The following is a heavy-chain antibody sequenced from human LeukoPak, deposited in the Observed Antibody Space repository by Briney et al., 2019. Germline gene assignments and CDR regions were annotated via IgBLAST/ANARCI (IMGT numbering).Heavy chain of an antibody. V-gene: IGHV4-61*01. D-gene: IGHD2-2*01. Sequence: SETLSLTCTVSGVSISSGSYYWSWIRQPPGKGLEWIGYIYYSGSTNYNPSLKSRVTISVDTSKNQFSLKLSSVTAADTAVYYCARAAILPGYYYYGMDVWGQGTTVTVSS. CDR1: GVSISSGSYY. CDR2: IYYSGST. CDR3: ARAAILPGYYYYGMDV. J-gene: IGHJ6*02.